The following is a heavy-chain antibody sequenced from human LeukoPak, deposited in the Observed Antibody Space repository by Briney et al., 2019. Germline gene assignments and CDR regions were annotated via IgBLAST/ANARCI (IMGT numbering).Heavy chain of an antibody. D-gene: IGHD3-22*01. CDR2: IWYDGSNK. CDR1: GFSFSGYG. J-gene: IGHJ4*02. V-gene: IGHV3-33*01. Sequence: GGSLRLSCAASGFSFSGYGMHWVRQAPGKGLDWVAVIWYDGSNKNYADSVKGRFTISRDNSKNTVYLLMDSLRAEDTGVYYCATARDNYDICGFSALEYWGQGTLVTVSS. CDR3: ATARDNYDICGFSALEY.